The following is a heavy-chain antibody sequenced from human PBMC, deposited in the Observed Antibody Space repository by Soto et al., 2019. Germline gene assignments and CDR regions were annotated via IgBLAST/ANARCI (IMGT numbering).Heavy chain of an antibody. CDR2: ISAYTDNT. V-gene: IGHV1-18*01. CDR3: AREDCICDYNSGMDV. J-gene: IGHJ6*02. Sequence: KASVYGISVYLITRRRHTQRKGLEWLGWISAYTDNTNYAQNLQGRVTITTDTSTSTAYMELTSLRSDDTAVYYCAREDCICDYNSGMDVWRQGTTVTVSS. CDR1: VYGISVYL. D-gene: IGHD2-21*02.